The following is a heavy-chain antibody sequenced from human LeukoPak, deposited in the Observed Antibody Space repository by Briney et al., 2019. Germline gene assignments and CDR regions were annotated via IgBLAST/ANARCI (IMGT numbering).Heavy chain of an antibody. CDR1: GYTFTSYY. CDR2: LNPSGGST. V-gene: IGHV1-46*01. J-gene: IGHJ4*02. D-gene: IGHD1-7*01. Sequence: ASVKVSCKASGYTFTSYYMHWVRQPPGQGLEWMGILNPSGGSTSYAQKFQGRVTTTRDTSTSTVYMELSSLRSEDTAVYYCARDTSTTKNPAGYYFDYWGQGTLVTVSS. CDR3: ARDTSTTKNPAGYYFDY.